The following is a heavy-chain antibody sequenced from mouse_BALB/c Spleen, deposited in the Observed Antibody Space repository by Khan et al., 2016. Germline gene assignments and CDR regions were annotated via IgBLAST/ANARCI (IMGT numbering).Heavy chain of an antibody. Sequence: EVELVESGGGLIQPGDSLRLSCATSEFTFTDYYMSWVRQPPGKALEWLGFIRNKANGYTTEYSASVKGRFTISRDNSQSILYLQMNTLRAEDSATYYCARDNYAMDYWGQGTSVTVSS. CDR1: EFTFTDYY. CDR3: ARDNYAMDY. CDR2: IRNKANGYTT. J-gene: IGHJ4*01. V-gene: IGHV7-3*02.